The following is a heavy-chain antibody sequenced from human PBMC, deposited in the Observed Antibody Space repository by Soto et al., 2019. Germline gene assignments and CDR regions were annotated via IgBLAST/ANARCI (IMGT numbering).Heavy chain of an antibody. J-gene: IGHJ4*02. CDR1: GFTFSSYG. CDR3: AKDNRRRMVRGVIPLPDY. Sequence: GGSLRLSCAASGFTFSSYGMHWVRQAPGKGLEWVAVIWYDGSNKYYADSVKGRFTISRDNSKNTLYLQMNSLRAEDTAVYYCAKDNRRRMVRGVIPLPDYWGQGTLVTVSS. D-gene: IGHD3-10*01. CDR2: IWYDGSNK. V-gene: IGHV3-33*06.